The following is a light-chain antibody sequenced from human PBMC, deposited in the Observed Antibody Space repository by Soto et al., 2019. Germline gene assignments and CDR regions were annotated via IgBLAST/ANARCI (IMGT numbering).Light chain of an antibody. CDR2: DAS. V-gene: IGKV1-5*01. Sequence: DIKMTQSPSTLSASVGDRVTITCRASQSISSWLAWYQQKPGKAPKLLMYDASSLDSGVPSRFSGSGSGTEFTLTISSLQPYDFATYYCQQYNAYPWTFGQGTKVEIK. CDR1: QSISSW. J-gene: IGKJ1*01. CDR3: QQYNAYPWT.